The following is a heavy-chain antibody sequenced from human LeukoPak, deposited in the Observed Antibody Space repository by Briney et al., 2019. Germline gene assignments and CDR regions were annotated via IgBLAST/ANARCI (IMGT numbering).Heavy chain of an antibody. CDR1: GYTCTAYY. J-gene: IGHJ4*02. CDR3: ARAPASPYCSGGSCYLVY. CDR2: INPNSGGT. D-gene: IGHD2-15*01. Sequence: ASVKVSCKASGYTCTAYYMHWVRQAPGHGLEWMGWINPNSGGTNYAQKFQGRVTMTRDTSISTAYMQLSRLRSDDTAVYYCARAPASPYCSGGSCYLVYWGQGTLVTVSS. V-gene: IGHV1-2*02.